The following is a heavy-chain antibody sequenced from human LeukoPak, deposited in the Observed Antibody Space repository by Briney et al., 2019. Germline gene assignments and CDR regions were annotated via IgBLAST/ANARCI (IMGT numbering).Heavy chain of an antibody. V-gene: IGHV4-34*01. D-gene: IGHD3-22*01. CDR3: ARVRIMAKYYYDSSGYKSHDP. CDR1: GGSFRGYY. J-gene: IGHJ5*02. CDR2: INHSGST. Sequence: SETLSLTCAVYGGSFRGYYWSCIRQPPGKALEGIGEINHSGSTNYNPSLKRRVTISVDTSKNQFYLKLSSVTAADTAVYYCARVRIMAKYYYDSSGYKSHDPWGQGPLVTVSS.